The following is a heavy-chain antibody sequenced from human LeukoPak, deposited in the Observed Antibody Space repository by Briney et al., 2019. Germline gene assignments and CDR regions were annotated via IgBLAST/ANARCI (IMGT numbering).Heavy chain of an antibody. V-gene: IGHV3-7*01. D-gene: IGHD4-17*01. CDR2: IKRDGSEK. CDR3: ARVYYGDYGYFDY. Sequence: GGSLRLSCAASGFTFSNYWMTWVRQAPGKGLEWVADIKRDGSEKYYVDSVKGRFSISRDNAKNSLYLQMNSLRAEDTAVYYCARVYYGDYGYFDYWGQGTLVTVSS. J-gene: IGHJ4*02. CDR1: GFTFSNYW.